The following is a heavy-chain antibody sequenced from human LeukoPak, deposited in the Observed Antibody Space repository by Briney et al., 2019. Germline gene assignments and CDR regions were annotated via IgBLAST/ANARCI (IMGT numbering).Heavy chain of an antibody. J-gene: IGHJ5*02. Sequence: SVKVSCKASGGTFISYAISWVRQAPGQGLEWMGGIIPIFGTANYAQKFQGRVTITADESTSTAYMELSSLRSEDTAVYYCARDELDWNEGWFDPWGQGTLVTVSS. CDR2: IIPIFGTA. D-gene: IGHD1-1*01. CDR1: GGTFISYA. V-gene: IGHV1-69*13. CDR3: ARDELDWNEGWFDP.